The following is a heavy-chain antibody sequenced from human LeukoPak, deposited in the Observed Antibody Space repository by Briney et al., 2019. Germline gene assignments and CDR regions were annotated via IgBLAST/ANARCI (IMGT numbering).Heavy chain of an antibody. CDR1: GFTFSYHW. CDR3: AGRAYDYSNYTDY. V-gene: IGHV3-7*01. D-gene: IGHD4-11*01. CDR2: IKNDGAVK. J-gene: IGHJ4*02. Sequence: GGSLRLSCAASGFTFSYHWMTWVRQAPGKGLEWVANIKNDGAVKNYVDSVKGRFTISRDNAKNSLYLQMNSLRAEDTAVYYCAGRAYDYSNYTDYWGQGTLVTVSS.